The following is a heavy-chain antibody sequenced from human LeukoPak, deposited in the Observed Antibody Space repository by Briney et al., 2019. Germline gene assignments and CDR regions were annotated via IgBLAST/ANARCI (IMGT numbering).Heavy chain of an antibody. Sequence: KPSETLSLTCAVYGGSFSGYYWSWIRQPPGKGLEWIGEINHSGSTNYNPSLKSRVTISVDTSKNQFSLKLSSVTAADTAVYYCARPSGYCSSTSCSWRGYYYYMDVWGKGTTVTVSS. CDR2: INHSGST. J-gene: IGHJ6*03. CDR3: ARPSGYCSSTSCSWRGYYYYMDV. CDR1: GGSFSGYY. D-gene: IGHD2-2*03. V-gene: IGHV4-34*01.